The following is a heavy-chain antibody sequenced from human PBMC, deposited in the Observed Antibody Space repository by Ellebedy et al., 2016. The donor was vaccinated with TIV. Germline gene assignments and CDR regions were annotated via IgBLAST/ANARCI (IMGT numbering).Heavy chain of an antibody. Sequence: GGSLRLSXAASGFTFSSYAMSWVRQAPGKGLEWVSAISGSGGSTYYADSVKGRFTISRDNSKKTLYLQMNSLRVEDTAVYYCAKVPIRGQDNSRGFDPWGQGTLVTVSS. CDR3: AKVPIRGQDNSRGFDP. CDR1: GFTFSSYA. CDR2: ISGSGGST. V-gene: IGHV3-23*01. J-gene: IGHJ5*02. D-gene: IGHD1-1*01.